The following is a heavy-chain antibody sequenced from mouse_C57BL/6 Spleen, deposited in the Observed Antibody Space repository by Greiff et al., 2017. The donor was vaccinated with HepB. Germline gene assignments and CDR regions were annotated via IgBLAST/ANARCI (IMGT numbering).Heavy chain of an antibody. D-gene: IGHD1-1*01. J-gene: IGHJ4*01. Sequence: LQQSGASVKISCKASGYAFSSYWMNWVKQRPGKGLEWIGQIYPGDGDTNYNGKFKGKATLTADKSSSTAYMQLSSLTSEDSAVYFCAREGDYYGSSYVGAMDYWGQGTSVTVSS. CDR1: GYAFSSYW. V-gene: IGHV1-80*01. CDR3: AREGDYYGSSYVGAMDY. CDR2: IYPGDGDT.